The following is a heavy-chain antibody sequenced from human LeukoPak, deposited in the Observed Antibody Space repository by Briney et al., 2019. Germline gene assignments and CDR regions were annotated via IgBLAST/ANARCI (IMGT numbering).Heavy chain of an antibody. V-gene: IGHV3-23*01. CDR1: GFTFRNFA. D-gene: IGHD1-26*01. CDR2: IGGGDT. J-gene: IGHJ4*02. Sequence: GGSLRLSCAASGFTFRNFAMSWVRQAPGKGLEWVSGIGGGDTHYADSVKGRFTISRDDSRNTVDLQMSGLRAEDTAVNYCAKDGQSFNSMWDYFDSWGQGTLVTVSS. CDR3: AKDGQSFNSMWDYFDS.